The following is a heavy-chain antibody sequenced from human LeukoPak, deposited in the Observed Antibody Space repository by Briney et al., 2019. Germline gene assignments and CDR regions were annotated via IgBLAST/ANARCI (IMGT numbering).Heavy chain of an antibody. J-gene: IGHJ4*02. CDR3: ARDKSLDY. CDR1: GGSISSGGYY. V-gene: IGHV4-30-2*01. CDR2: IYHSGST. Sequence: SQTQSLTCTVSGGSISSGGYYWSWIRQPPGKGLEWIGYIYHSGSTYYNPSLKSRVTISVDRSKNQFSLKLSSVTAADTAVYYCARDKSLDYWGQGTLVTVSS.